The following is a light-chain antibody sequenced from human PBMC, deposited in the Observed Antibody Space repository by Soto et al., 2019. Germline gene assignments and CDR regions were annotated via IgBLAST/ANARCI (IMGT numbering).Light chain of an antibody. CDR1: QSVTRSS. Sequence: EIVLTQSPGTLSLSPGDRATLSCRASQSVTRSSLAWYQQKPGQAPRLLIYGASSRATGIPDRFSGSGSGTHFTLDVSRLEPEDFAMDYCHQYGSSPWTFGQGTKVEIK. CDR2: GAS. CDR3: HQYGSSPWT. V-gene: IGKV3-20*01. J-gene: IGKJ1*01.